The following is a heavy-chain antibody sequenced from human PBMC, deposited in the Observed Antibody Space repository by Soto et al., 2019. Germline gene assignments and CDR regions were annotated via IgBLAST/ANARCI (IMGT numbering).Heavy chain of an antibody. Sequence: SVKVSCKASGGTFSSYAISWVRRAPGQGLEWMGGTIPIFGTANYAQKFQGRVTITADESTSTAYMELSSLRSEDTAVYYCARAESDCSGGSCYSEYYYYGMDVWGQGTTVTVSS. V-gene: IGHV1-69*13. CDR3: ARAESDCSGGSCYSEYYYYGMDV. D-gene: IGHD2-15*01. CDR2: TIPIFGTA. J-gene: IGHJ6*02. CDR1: GGTFSSYA.